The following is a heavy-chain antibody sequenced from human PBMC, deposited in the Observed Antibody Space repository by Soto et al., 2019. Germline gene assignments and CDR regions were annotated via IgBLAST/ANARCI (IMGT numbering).Heavy chain of an antibody. Sequence: QVQLVQSGAEVKKPGSSVKVSGTASGGTFSSYAISWVRQDPGQGLEWMGVIIPIFGTANYAQKFQGRVTITADESTSTAYMELSSLRSEDTAVSYCARGAGLQSQGVGELLFRLGMDVWGKGTTVTVSS. CDR2: IIPIFGTA. CDR3: ARGAGLQSQGVGELLFRLGMDV. J-gene: IGHJ6*04. V-gene: IGHV1-69*01. D-gene: IGHD3-10*01. CDR1: GGTFSSYA.